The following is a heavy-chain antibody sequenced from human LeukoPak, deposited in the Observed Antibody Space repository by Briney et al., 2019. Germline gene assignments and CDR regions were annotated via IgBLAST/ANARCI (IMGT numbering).Heavy chain of an antibody. CDR3: ARWVFWTYYFDY. J-gene: IGHJ4*02. Sequence: GGSLRLSCAASGFTFSSYGMHWVRQAPGKGLEWVAVIWYDGSNKYYADSVRGRFTISRDNSKNTLCLQMNGLRAEDTAVYYCARWVFWTYYFDYWGQGTLVTVSS. CDR1: GFTFSSYG. CDR2: IWYDGSNK. V-gene: IGHV3-33*08. D-gene: IGHD3/OR15-3a*01.